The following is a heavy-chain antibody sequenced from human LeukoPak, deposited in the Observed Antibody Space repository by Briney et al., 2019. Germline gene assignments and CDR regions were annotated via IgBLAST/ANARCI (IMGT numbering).Heavy chain of an antibody. Sequence: GGSLRLSCAASGFTFSSYSMNWVRQAPGEGLEWVSYISSSSSTIYYADSVKGRFTISRDNAKNSLYLQMNSLRAEDTAEYYCARDRGVRGPWGQGTLVTVSS. CDR3: ARDRGVRGP. CDR2: ISSSSSTI. J-gene: IGHJ4*02. CDR1: GFTFSSYS. V-gene: IGHV3-48*01. D-gene: IGHD3-10*01.